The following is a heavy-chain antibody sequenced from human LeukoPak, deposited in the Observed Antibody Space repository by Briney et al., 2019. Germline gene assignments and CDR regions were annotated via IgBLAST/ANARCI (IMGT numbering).Heavy chain of an antibody. D-gene: IGHD5-12*01. V-gene: IGHV3-48*01. Sequence: PGGSLRLSCAASGFTFSSYSMNWVRQAPGKGLEWVSYISSSGRTISYADSLKGRFTISRDNAKNSLYLQMNSLRAEDTAVYYCATMATIKGYWGQGTLVTVSS. J-gene: IGHJ4*02. CDR2: ISSSGRTI. CDR3: ATMATIKGY. CDR1: GFTFSSYS.